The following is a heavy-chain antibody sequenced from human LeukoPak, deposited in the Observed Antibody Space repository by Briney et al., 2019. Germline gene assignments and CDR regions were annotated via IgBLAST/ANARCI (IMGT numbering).Heavy chain of an antibody. CDR2: IIPIFGTA. J-gene: IGHJ4*02. CDR1: GYTFTSYY. V-gene: IGHV1-69*13. D-gene: IGHD3-22*01. Sequence: SVNVSSKASGYTFTSYYMHWVRQAPGQGLEWMGGIIPIFGTANYAQKFQGRVTITADESTSTAYMELSSLRSEDMAVYYCARSSYYYDSSGYYSHFDYWGQGTLVTVSS. CDR3: ARSSYYYDSSGYYSHFDY.